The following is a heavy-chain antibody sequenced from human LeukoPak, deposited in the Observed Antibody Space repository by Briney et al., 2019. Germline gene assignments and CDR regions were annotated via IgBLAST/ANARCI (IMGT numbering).Heavy chain of an antibody. V-gene: IGHV1-46*01. D-gene: IGHD4-23*01. CDR3: ARGNSRWSTPTSSYYYRMDV. J-gene: IGHJ6*02. CDR2: INPSGGST. CDR1: GYTFTTYY. Sequence: VASVKVSCKASGYTFTTYYMHWVRQAPGHGLEWMGIINPSGGSTRYAQQFQGRITLTRDTSTSAVYMELSSLTSDDTAVYYCARGNSRWSTPTSSYYYRMDVWGQGTTVTVSS.